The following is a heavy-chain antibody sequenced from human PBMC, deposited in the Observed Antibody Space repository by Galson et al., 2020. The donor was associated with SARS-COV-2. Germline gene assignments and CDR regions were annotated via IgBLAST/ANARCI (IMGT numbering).Heavy chain of an antibody. V-gene: IGHV1-46*04. CDR1: GYTFISFY. CDR3: AREWGDINSSVFDY. D-gene: IGHD2-21*01. Sequence: ASVKVSCKASGYTFISFYIHWVRQAPGQGLEWMGVINPSGDITSYAQKLRGRVTVTRDMSTQTVYMELSSLTSEDTAVYYYAREWGDINSSVFDYWGQGSLVVVSS. J-gene: IGHJ4*02. CDR2: INPSGDIT.